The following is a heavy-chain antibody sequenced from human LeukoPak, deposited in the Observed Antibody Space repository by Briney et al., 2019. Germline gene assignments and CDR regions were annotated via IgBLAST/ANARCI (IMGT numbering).Heavy chain of an antibody. CDR3: ARDSSQYSSSSGIDY. Sequence: PSETLSLTRTVSGGSISSYYWSWIRQPAGKGLEWIGRIYTSGSTDYNPSLKSRVTISVDKFKNQFSLKLSSVTAADTAVYYCARDSSQYSSSSGIDYWGQGTLVTVSS. CDR1: GGSISSYY. V-gene: IGHV4-4*07. D-gene: IGHD6-6*01. J-gene: IGHJ4*02. CDR2: IYTSGST.